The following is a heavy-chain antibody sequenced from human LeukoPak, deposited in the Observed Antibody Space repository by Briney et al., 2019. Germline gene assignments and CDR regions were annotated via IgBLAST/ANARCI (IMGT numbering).Heavy chain of an antibody. CDR3: ARAGRDGYNEFDY. D-gene: IGHD5-24*01. J-gene: IGHJ4*02. V-gene: IGHV4-39*07. Sequence: SETLSLTCTVSGGSTSSSTYYWDWIRQPPGKGLEWIGNIYDSGSTHYNPSLESRVTISVDTSKNQFSLKLSSVTAADTAVYYCARAGRDGYNEFDYWGQGTLVTVSS. CDR2: IYDSGST. CDR1: GGSTSSSTYY.